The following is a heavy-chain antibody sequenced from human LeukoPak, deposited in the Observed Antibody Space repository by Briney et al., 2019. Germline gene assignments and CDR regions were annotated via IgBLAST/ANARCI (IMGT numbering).Heavy chain of an antibody. J-gene: IGHJ4*02. Sequence: SETLSLTCTVSGGSISSYYWSWIRQPAGKGLEWIGRIYASGSTNYNPSLKSRVTMSVDTSKNHFSLKLSSVTAADTAVYYCARDPGYYGSGTRGAFDYWGQGTLVTVSS. CDR3: ARDPGYYGSGTRGAFDY. V-gene: IGHV4-4*07. CDR2: IYASGST. D-gene: IGHD3-10*01. CDR1: GGSISSYY.